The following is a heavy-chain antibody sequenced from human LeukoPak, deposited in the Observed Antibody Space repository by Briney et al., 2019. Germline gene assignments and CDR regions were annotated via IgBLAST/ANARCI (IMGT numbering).Heavy chain of an antibody. CDR2: TYTSGST. V-gene: IGHV4-4*07. CDR3: ARDSGYCSGGSCYSHSNWFDP. Sequence: SETLSLTCTVSGGSISSYYWSWIRQPAGKGLEWIGRTYTSGSTNYNPSLKSRVTMSVDTSKNQFSLKLSSVTAADTAVYYCARDSGYCSGGSCYSHSNWFDPWGQGTLVTVSS. CDR1: GGSISSYY. J-gene: IGHJ5*02. D-gene: IGHD2-15*01.